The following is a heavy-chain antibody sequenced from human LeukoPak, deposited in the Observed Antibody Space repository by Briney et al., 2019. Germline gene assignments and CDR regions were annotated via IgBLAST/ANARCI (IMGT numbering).Heavy chain of an antibody. CDR1: GFTVSSNY. V-gene: IGHV3-53*01. J-gene: IGHJ4*02. Sequence: GGSLRLSCAASGFTVSSNYMSWVRQAPGKGLEWVSVIYSGGSTYYADSVKGRFTISRDNSKNTLYLQMNSLRAEDTAVYYCAKYLSSGYFPHDFDYWGQGTLVTVSS. D-gene: IGHD3-22*01. CDR2: IYSGGST. CDR3: AKYLSSGYFPHDFDY.